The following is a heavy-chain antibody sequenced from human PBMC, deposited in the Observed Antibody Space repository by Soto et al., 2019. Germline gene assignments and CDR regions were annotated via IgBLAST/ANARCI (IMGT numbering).Heavy chain of an antibody. CDR1: GGSISSYY. D-gene: IGHD6-19*01. CDR3: ARARIAVAYYYYGMDV. CDR2: IYYSGST. V-gene: IGHV4-59*01. J-gene: IGHJ6*02. Sequence: SETLSLTCTVSGGSISSYYWSWIRQPPGKGLEWIGYIYYSGSTNYNPSLKSRVTISVDTSKNQFSLKLSSVTAADTAVYYCARARIAVAYYYYGMDVWGQGTTVTVSS.